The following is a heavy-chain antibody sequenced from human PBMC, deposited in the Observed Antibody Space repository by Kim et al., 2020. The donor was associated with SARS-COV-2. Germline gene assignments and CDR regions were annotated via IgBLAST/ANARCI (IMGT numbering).Heavy chain of an antibody. Sequence: YADSVKGRFTISRDNAKNALYLQRNSLSADDTAVYYCARRTLSGSYYYFDHWGQGTLVTVSS. D-gene: IGHD1-26*01. J-gene: IGHJ4*02. CDR3: ARRTLSGSYYYFDH. V-gene: IGHV3-74*01.